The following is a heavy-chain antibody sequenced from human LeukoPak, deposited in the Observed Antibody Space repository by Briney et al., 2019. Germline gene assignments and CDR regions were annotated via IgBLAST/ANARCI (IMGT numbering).Heavy chain of an antibody. CDR3: ATDGHHYFDC. J-gene: IGHJ4*02. D-gene: IGHD2-15*01. CDR2: IYNDGGTA. Sequence: GGSLRLSCAASGFTVSSNYMSWVRQAPGKGLEWVSLIYNDGGTAYYADSVKGRFTISRDNSRRIVYLQMDSLRPEDTAVYYCATDGHHYFDCWGQGTLVTVSS. CDR1: GFTVSSNY. V-gene: IGHV3-53*01.